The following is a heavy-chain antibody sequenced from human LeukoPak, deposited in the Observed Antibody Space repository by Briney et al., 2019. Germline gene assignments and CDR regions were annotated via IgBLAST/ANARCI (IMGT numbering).Heavy chain of an antibody. CDR3: AKGGSSGYYFLFDY. D-gene: IGHD3-22*01. CDR2: LFSGGST. CDR1: GFTVSSNY. J-gene: IGHJ4*02. Sequence: GGSLRLSCAASGFTVSSNYMNWVRQAPGKGLEWVSILFSGGSTYYADSVKGRFTISRDDSKNTLYLQMNSLRAEDTAVYYCAKGGSSGYYFLFDYWGQGTLVTVSS. V-gene: IGHV3-66*01.